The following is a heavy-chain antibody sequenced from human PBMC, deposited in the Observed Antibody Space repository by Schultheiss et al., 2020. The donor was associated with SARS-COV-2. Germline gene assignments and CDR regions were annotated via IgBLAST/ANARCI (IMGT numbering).Heavy chain of an antibody. D-gene: IGHD4/OR15-4a*01. CDR2: IGTAGDT. V-gene: IGHV3-13*01. CDR1: GFTFSNYD. J-gene: IGHJ5*02. Sequence: GESLKISCTASGFTFSNYDMHWVRQVTGERPEWVSAIGTAGDTFYADSVKGRFTISRDNAKNSLYLQMNSLRAEDTAVYYCARWFNNDYGDLWGQGTVVTVSS. CDR3: ARWFNNDYGDL.